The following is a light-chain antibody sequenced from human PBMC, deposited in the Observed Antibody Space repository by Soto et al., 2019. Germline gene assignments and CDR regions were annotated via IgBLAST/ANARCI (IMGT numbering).Light chain of an antibody. CDR3: SSYAGAKSL. CDR1: SSDVGAYNY. Sequence: QSALTQPPSASGSPGQSVTISCTGTSSDVGAYNYVSWYQQHPGKVPKLLIYEVTKRPSGVPDRFSGSKSGNTASLTVSGLQAEDEAEYYCSSYAGAKSLVGGGTKVTVL. J-gene: IGLJ2*01. V-gene: IGLV2-8*01. CDR2: EVT.